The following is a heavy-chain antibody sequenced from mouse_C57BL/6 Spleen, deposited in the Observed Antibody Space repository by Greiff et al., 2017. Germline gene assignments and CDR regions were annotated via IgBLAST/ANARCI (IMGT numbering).Heavy chain of an antibody. D-gene: IGHD2-3*01. J-gene: IGHJ2*01. V-gene: IGHV1-55*01. CDR1: GYTFTSYW. CDR3: ASRGGYDGYYGYLDY. Sequence: VQLQQPGAELVKPGASVKMSCKASGYTFTSYWITWVKQRPGQGLEWIGDIYPGSGSTNYNEKFKSKATLTVDTSSSTAYMQLSSLTSEDSAVYYCASRGGYDGYYGYLDYWGQGTTLTVSS. CDR2: IYPGSGST.